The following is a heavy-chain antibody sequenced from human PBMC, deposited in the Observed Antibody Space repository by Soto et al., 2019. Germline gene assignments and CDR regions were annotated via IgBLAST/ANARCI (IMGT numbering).Heavy chain of an antibody. Sequence: QVHLVQSGAEVKKPGASVMISCKTSGYPFTTSGLHWLRQAPGQSLEWMGWVNPDIGATKYSHKFQDRFTITADTSASTGYMELSRLRPEDTALYYCARVSEDDRVFTVTMRGGWFDPWGQGTLVTVSS. CDR1: GYPFTTSG. J-gene: IGHJ5*02. CDR2: VNPDIGAT. V-gene: IGHV1-3*01. D-gene: IGHD3-22*01. CDR3: ARVSEDDRVFTVTMRGGWFDP.